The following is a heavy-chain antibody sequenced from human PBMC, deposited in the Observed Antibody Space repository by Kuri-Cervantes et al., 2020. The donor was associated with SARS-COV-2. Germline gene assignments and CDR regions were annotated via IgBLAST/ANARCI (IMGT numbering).Heavy chain of an antibody. D-gene: IGHD3-3*01. CDR3: ARDEDLTIFGPYNWFDP. CDR1: GFSSSDFW. V-gene: IGHV7-4-1*02. CDR2: INTYTGNP. J-gene: IGHJ5*02. Sequence: GESLKISCVASGFSSSDFWMNWVRQAPGQGLEWMGWINTYTGNPTYAQGFTGRFVFSLDTSVSTAYLQISSLEAEDTAVYYCARDEDLTIFGPYNWFDPWGQGTLVTVSS.